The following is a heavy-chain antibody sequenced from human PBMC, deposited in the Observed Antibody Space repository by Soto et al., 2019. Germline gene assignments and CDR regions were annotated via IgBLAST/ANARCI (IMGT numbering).Heavy chain of an antibody. V-gene: IGHV4-59*01. CDR3: ARGTRATQYYFYFYGMDV. CDR1: GGSINSYY. D-gene: IGHD3-10*01. J-gene: IGHJ6*02. CDR2: ISHSGTT. Sequence: PSETLSLTXTVSGGSINSYYWSWIRQPPGKGLEWIGYISHSGTTSYNPSLKSRLTISLNTSKNQFSLKLRSVSAADTAIYYCARGTRATQYYFYFYGMDVWGQGTTGTVSS.